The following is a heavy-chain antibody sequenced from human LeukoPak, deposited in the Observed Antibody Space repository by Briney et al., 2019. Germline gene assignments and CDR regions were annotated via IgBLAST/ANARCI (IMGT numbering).Heavy chain of an antibody. J-gene: IGHJ5*02. D-gene: IGHD6-13*01. CDR1: GYTFTGYY. CDR2: INPNSGGT. V-gene: IGHV1-2*02. CDR3: ARDSRRQQLVRSYWFDP. Sequence: ASVKVSCKASGYTFTGYYMHWVRQAPGQGLEWMGWINPNSGGTNYAQKFQGRVTMTRHTSITTAYMELSRLRSDDTAVYYCARDSRRQQLVRSYWFDPWGQGTLVTASS.